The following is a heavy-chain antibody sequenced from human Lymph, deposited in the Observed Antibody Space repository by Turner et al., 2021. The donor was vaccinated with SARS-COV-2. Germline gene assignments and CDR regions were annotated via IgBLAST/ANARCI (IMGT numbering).Heavy chain of an antibody. CDR1: GFTFSYYW. CDR3: ARMGSSSWYFDY. CDR2: IKQDGSEK. V-gene: IGHV3-7*01. J-gene: IGHJ4*02. D-gene: IGHD1-26*01. Sequence: EVQLVESEGGLVQPGGSLRLPCAASGFTFSYYWMSWVRQDPGKGLEWVANIKQDGSEKYYVDSVKGRFTISRDNAKNSLFLQMNSLRAEDTAVYYCARMGSSSWYFDYWGQGTLVTVSS.